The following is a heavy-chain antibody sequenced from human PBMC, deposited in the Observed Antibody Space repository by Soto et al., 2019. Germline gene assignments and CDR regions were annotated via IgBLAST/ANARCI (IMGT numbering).Heavy chain of an antibody. J-gene: IGHJ5*02. Sequence: PSETLSLTCAVSSGSISSSNWWSWVRHPPGKGLEWIGEIYHSGSTNYNPSLKSRVTISVDKSKNQFSLKLSSVTAADTAVYYCASWTTELPDGQFDPWGQGTLVTVSS. CDR1: SGSISSSNW. D-gene: IGHD1-7*01. V-gene: IGHV4-4*02. CDR2: IYHSGST. CDR3: ASWTTELPDGQFDP.